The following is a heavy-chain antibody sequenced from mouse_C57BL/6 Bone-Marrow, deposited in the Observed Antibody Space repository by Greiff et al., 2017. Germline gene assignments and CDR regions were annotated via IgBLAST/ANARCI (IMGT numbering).Heavy chain of an antibody. CDR2: IYPSDSET. Sequence: QVHVKQSGAELVRPGSSVKLSCKASGYTFTSYWMDWVKQRPGQGLEWIGNIYPSDSETHYNQKFKDKATLTVDKSSSTAYMQLSSLTSEDSAVYYCARRNPHDYDEGNWFAYWGQGTLVTVSA. CDR1: GYTFTSYW. V-gene: IGHV1-61*01. CDR3: ARRNPHDYDEGNWFAY. J-gene: IGHJ3*01. D-gene: IGHD2-4*01.